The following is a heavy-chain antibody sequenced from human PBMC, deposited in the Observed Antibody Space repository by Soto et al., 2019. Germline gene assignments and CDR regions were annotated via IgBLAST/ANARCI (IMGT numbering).Heavy chain of an antibody. V-gene: IGHV4-59*08. J-gene: IGHJ4*02. D-gene: IGHD3-10*01. CDR3: ERHWAMVRGVIMIFDY. CDR2: IYYSGST. Sequence: QVQLQESGPGLVKPSETLSLTCTVSGCSISSYYCSWIRQPPGKGLEWIGYIYYSGSTNYNPSRKSRVTIAVDTSKSQFALKLRSVTAADTAVYYCERHWAMVRGVIMIFDYWGQGTLVTDSS. CDR1: GCSISSYY.